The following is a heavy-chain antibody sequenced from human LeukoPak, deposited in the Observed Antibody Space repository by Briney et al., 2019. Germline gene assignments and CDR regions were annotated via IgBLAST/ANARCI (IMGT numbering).Heavy chain of an antibody. CDR3: AKSWGYTGYYYYYGMDV. V-gene: IGHV3-23*01. CDR2: ISGSGGST. Sequence: PGGSLRLSCAASGFTFSRYWMTWVRQAPGKGLEWVSAISGSGGSTYYADSVKGRFTISRDNSKNTLYLQMNSLRAEDTAVYYCAKSWGYTGYYYYYGMDVWGQGTTVTVSS. CDR1: GFTFSRYW. D-gene: IGHD5-24*01. J-gene: IGHJ6*02.